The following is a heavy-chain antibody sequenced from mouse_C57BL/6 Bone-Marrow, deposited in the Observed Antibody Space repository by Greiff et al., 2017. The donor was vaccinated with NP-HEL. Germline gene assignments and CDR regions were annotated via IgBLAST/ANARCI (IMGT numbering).Heavy chain of an antibody. CDR2: INPGSGGT. D-gene: IGHD1-1*01. CDR1: GYAFTNYL. CDR3: ARSGTTVDY. V-gene: IGHV1-54*01. Sequence: VKLQQSGAELVRPGTSVKVSCKASGYAFTNYLIEWVKQRPGQGLAWIGVINPGSGGTNYNEQFKGKATLTADKSSSTAYMQLSSLTSEDSAVYFCARSGTTVDYWGQGTTLTVSS. J-gene: IGHJ2*01.